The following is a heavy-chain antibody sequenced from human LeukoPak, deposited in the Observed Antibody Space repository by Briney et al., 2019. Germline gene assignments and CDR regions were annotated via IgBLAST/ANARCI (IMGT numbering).Heavy chain of an antibody. J-gene: IGHJ4*02. CDR2: IIDSGST. Sequence: PSETLSLTCAVFGESFSGYYWTWPRQPPGKGLEWIGEIIDSGSTNYNPSLKSRVNISVDTSKIQFSLNLSSVTAADTAVYYCARGLASGYPPIPFDYWGQGTLVTVSS. CDR3: ARGLASGYPPIPFDY. D-gene: IGHD3-3*01. CDR1: GESFSGYY. V-gene: IGHV4-34*12.